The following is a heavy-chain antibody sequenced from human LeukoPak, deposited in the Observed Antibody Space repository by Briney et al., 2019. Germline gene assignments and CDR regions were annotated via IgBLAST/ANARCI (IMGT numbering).Heavy chain of an antibody. CDR3: AKDWVASSWFNWFDP. D-gene: IGHD6-13*01. CDR2: ISGSGGST. Sequence: SCKASGYTFSSYAMSLVRQAPGKGLEWVSAISGSGGSTYYADSVKGRFTISRDNSKNTLYLQMNSLRAEDTAVYYCAKDWVASSWFNWFDPGGQVTLVTVSS. CDR1: GYTFSSYA. J-gene: IGHJ5*02. V-gene: IGHV3-23*01.